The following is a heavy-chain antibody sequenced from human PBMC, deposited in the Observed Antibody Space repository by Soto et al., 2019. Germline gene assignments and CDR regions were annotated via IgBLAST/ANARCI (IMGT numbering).Heavy chain of an antibody. CDR3: AKDLRSGVPAANVY. CDR1: GFTFSSYA. CDR2: ISGSGLTT. Sequence: EVQLLESGGGLVQPGGSLRLSCAASGFTFSSYAMSWVRQSPGTGLEWVSTISGSGLTTYYADSVKGRFTISRDNSINTLFLQMNSLRAEDTAVYYCAKDLRSGVPAANVYWGQGTLVTVSS. D-gene: IGHD2-2*01. V-gene: IGHV3-23*01. J-gene: IGHJ4*02.